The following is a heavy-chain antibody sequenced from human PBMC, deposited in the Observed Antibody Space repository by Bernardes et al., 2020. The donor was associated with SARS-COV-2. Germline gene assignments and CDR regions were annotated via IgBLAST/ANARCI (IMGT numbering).Heavy chain of an antibody. Sequence: GGSLRLSCAVYEMSIRNFWMSWVRQAPGPGLEWVAKIKKDGPVRDYVDTVKGRFSISRDNTRNQVYLQMNALRVEDTGTYYCRIGHYADLWGQGTLITVTS. J-gene: IGHJ5*02. CDR3: RIGHYADL. CDR2: IKKDGPVR. D-gene: IGHD4-17*01. CDR1: EMSIRNFW. V-gene: IGHV3-7*01.